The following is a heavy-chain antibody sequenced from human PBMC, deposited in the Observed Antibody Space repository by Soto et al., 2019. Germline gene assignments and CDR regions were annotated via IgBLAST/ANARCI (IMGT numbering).Heavy chain of an antibody. D-gene: IGHD2-2*01. J-gene: IGHJ6*02. CDR3: ARSHCSSTSCDFVRYYYYGMDV. CDR2: IIPIFGTA. CDR1: GATFSSSA. V-gene: IGHV1-69*06. Sequence: SVKVSWKAPGATFSSSAISWVRQAPGQGYESMVGIIPIFGTANYGQKFQVRVTINADKHASTAYMELSSLRSEDTAVYYCARSHCSSTSCDFVRYYYYGMDVWGQGTTVTVSS.